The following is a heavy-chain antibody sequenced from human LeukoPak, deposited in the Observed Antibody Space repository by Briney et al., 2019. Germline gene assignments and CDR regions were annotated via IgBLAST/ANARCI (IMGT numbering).Heavy chain of an antibody. CDR1: GFTFSGSA. Sequence: GGSLKLSCAASGFTFSGSAMHWVRQAPGKGLEWVGRISSKGNSYATAYAASVKGRFTISRDDSRNTAYLQMNSLKTEDTAVYYCTGQEYTSSPGDYWGQGILVTVSS. J-gene: IGHJ4*02. CDR2: ISSKGNSYAT. CDR3: TGQEYTSSPGDY. D-gene: IGHD6-6*01. V-gene: IGHV3-73*01.